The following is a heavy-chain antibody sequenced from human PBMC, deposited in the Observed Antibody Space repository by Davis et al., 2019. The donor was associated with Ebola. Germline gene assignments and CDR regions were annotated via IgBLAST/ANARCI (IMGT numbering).Heavy chain of an antibody. CDR2: INAGNGNT. Sequence: ASVKVSCKASGYTFTSYAMHWVRQAPGQRLEWMGWINAGNGNTKYSQKFQGRVTITRDTSTSTVYMELSSLRAEDTAVYYCASGSGSYHYYGMDVWGQGTTVTVSS. J-gene: IGHJ6*02. CDR3: ASGSGSYHYYGMDV. CDR1: GYTFTSYA. D-gene: IGHD3-10*01. V-gene: IGHV1-3*01.